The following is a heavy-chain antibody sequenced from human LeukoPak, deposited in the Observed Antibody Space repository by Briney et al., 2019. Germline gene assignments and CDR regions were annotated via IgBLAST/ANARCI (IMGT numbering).Heavy chain of an antibody. V-gene: IGHV4-39*07. Sequence: SETLSLTCTVSGGSISSSSYYCGWIRQPPGKGLEWIGEINHRGSTNYNPSLNSRVTISVDTSKNQFSLKLSSVTAADTAVYYCARYGPLRQAFTLGHMVRGVTPWFDPWGQGTLVTVSS. CDR2: INHRGST. D-gene: IGHD3-10*01. J-gene: IGHJ5*02. CDR1: GGSISSSSYY. CDR3: ARYGPLRQAFTLGHMVRGVTPWFDP.